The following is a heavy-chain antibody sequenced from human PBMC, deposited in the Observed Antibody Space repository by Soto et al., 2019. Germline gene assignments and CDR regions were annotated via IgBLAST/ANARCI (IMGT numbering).Heavy chain of an antibody. J-gene: IGHJ4*02. V-gene: IGHV3-11*01. Sequence: GGSLRLSCAVSGFTFSDYYMSWIRQAPGKGLEWVSYISSSGSTIYYADSVKGRFTISRDNAKNSLYLQMNSLRAEDTALYYCARTREYDYIWGSYEDYWGQGTLVTVSS. CDR1: GFTFSDYY. D-gene: IGHD3-16*01. CDR3: ARTREYDYIWGSYEDY. CDR2: ISSSGSTI.